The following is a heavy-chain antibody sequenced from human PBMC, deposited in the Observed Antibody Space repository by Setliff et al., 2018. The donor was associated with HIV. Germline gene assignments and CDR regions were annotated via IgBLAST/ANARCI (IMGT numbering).Heavy chain of an antibody. Sequence: GGSLRLSCAASGFTFSSYAMHWVRQAPGKGLEWVAVISYDGSNKYYADSVKGRFTISRDNSKNTLYLQMNSLRAEDTAVYYCARWKLALDYWGQGTLVTVSS. D-gene: IGHD1-1*01. J-gene: IGHJ4*02. CDR3: ARWKLALDY. V-gene: IGHV3-30*04. CDR1: GFTFSSYA. CDR2: ISYDGSNK.